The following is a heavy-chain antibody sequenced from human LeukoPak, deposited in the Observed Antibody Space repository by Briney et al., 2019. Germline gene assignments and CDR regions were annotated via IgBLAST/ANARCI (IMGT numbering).Heavy chain of an antibody. CDR3: ARAPPKQLLHLY. CDR1: GGTFNSYA. D-gene: IGHD6-6*01. CDR2: VIPIFSTT. J-gene: IGHJ4*02. Sequence: SVTVSCRASGGTFNSYAISWVRQAPGQGLEGMGAVIPIFSTTNYAQKFQRRVAIPTDESTNAAYMELTSLKSEDTAVYYCARAPPKQLLHLYWGQGTLVTVSS. V-gene: IGHV1-69*05.